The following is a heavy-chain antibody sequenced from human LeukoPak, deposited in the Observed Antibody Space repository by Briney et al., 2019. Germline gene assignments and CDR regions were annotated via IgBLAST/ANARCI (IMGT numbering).Heavy chain of an antibody. Sequence: GRSLRLSCAASGFTFSTYAMHWVRQAPGKGLEWVAVISYDGSNKYYAHSVKGRFTISRDNSKNPLYLQMNSLRAEDTAVYFCARDPPYDSGTYPDYWGQGTLVTVSS. V-gene: IGHV3-30*01. CDR1: GFTFSTYA. CDR3: ARDPPYDSGTYPDY. J-gene: IGHJ4*02. D-gene: IGHD1-26*01. CDR2: ISYDGSNK.